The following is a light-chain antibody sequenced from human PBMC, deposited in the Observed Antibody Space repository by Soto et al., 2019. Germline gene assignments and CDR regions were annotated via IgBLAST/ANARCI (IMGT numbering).Light chain of an antibody. CDR1: QSVLYSSNNKNH. Sequence: DIVMTQSPDSLTVSPGERATINCKSSQSVLYSSNNKNHLAWYQQKPGQPPRLLIYWASTRQFGVPDRFSGSGSGTDFTLTISSLQAEDVAVYYCQQYYSTPRTFGQGTKVEIK. V-gene: IGKV4-1*01. CDR2: WAS. J-gene: IGKJ1*01. CDR3: QQYYSTPRT.